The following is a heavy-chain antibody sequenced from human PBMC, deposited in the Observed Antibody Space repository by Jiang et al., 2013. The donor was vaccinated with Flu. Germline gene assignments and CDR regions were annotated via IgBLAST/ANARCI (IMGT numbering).Heavy chain of an antibody. CDR1: YA. J-gene: IGHJ6*02. D-gene: IGHD2-8*02. V-gene: IGHV3-23*01. CDR2: ISGSGGST. Sequence: YAMSWVRQAPGKGLEWVSAISGSGGSTYYADSVKGRFTISRDNSKNTLYLQMNSLRAEDTAVYYCAKDPSFWSYGMDVWGQGTTVTVSS. CDR3: AKDPSFWSYGMDV.